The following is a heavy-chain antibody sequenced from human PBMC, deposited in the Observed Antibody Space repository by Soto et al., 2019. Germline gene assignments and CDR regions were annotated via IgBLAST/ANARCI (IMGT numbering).Heavy chain of an antibody. CDR2: ISWDGGYT. CDR1: GFSFVDYA. J-gene: IGHJ3*01. Sequence: EVQLAESGGGLVQPGRSLRLSCEASGFSFVDYAMHWVWQVPGQGLEWVSGISWDGGYTGYADSVKGRFTISRDKAKKALYLQMNRLRVEDTALYYCVKDEGVCNTISCKDAFDYWGHGTKVTVS. D-gene: IGHD3-3*01. V-gene: IGHV3-9*01. CDR3: VKDEGVCNTISCKDAFDY.